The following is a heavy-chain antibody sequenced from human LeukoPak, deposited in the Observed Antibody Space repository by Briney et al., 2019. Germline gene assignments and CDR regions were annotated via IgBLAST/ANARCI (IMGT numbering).Heavy chain of an antibody. J-gene: IGHJ4*02. Sequence: GGSLRLSCAASKFTFIDYWMTWVRQAPGKGPEWVAYMNQLGNEKKYLDSVKGRFTISIDNAKNSLYLQMTSLRVDDTAVYYCARGTYYYEFWGQGTLVTVSS. CDR3: ARGTYYYEF. V-gene: IGHV3-7*04. CDR1: KFTFIDYW. CDR2: MNQLGNEK. D-gene: IGHD3-22*01.